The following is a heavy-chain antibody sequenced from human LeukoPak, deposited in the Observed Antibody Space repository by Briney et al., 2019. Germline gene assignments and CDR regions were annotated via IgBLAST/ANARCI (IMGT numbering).Heavy chain of an antibody. CDR1: GYSFTGYY. D-gene: IGHD3-22*01. J-gene: IGHJ3*02. Sequence: APVKVSCKASGYSFTGYYMHWVRQAPGQGLEWMGRINPNSGGTSYAQKFQGRVTMTRDMSTSTVYMELSSLRSEDTAVYYCASQMIVAPKGAFDIWGQGTMVTVSS. CDR3: ASQMIVAPKGAFDI. V-gene: IGHV1-46*01. CDR2: INPNSGGT.